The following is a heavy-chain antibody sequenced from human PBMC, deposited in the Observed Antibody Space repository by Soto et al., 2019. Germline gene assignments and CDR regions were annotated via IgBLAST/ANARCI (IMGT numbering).Heavy chain of an antibody. CDR2: ISGSGGST. Sequence: EVQLLESGGGLVQPGGSLRLSCAASGFTFSSYAMSWVRQAPGKGLEWVSAISGSGGSTYYADSVKGRFTIYRANSQNTLYRQMDSLRGEDTAVYYCAKDADRSSSGWFDPWGQGTLVTVS. D-gene: IGHD6-6*01. J-gene: IGHJ5*02. CDR1: GFTFSSYA. V-gene: IGHV3-23*01. CDR3: AKDADRSSSGWFDP.